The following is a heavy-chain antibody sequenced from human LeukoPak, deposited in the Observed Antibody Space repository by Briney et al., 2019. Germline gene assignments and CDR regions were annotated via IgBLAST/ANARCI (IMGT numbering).Heavy chain of an antibody. CDR1: GGSISSSY. CDR3: GGVGEEPFRA. CDR2: IYISGST. D-gene: IGHD3-16*01. Sequence: SETLSLTCTVSGGSISSSYWSWIRQPPGKGLEWIGYIYISGSTHYNPSLRSRVTLSLDTSKNQFSLRLNSVTAADTAVYYCGGVGEEPFRAWGKGTLVTVSS. J-gene: IGHJ5*02. V-gene: IGHV4-4*09.